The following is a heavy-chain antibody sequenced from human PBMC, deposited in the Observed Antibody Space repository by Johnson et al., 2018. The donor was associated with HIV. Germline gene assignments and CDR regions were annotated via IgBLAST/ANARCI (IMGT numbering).Heavy chain of an antibody. CDR2: MWYDGSNK. J-gene: IGHJ3*02. CDR3: TRHDVIVGATTVNYDAFDI. Sequence: TFSTYGMHWVRQAPGKGLEWVAVMWYDGSNKYYADSVKGRFTISRDNSKNTLYLQMNSLKTEDTAVYYCTRHDVIVGATTVNYDAFDIWGQGTMVTVSS. CDR1: TFSTYG. D-gene: IGHD1-26*01. V-gene: IGHV3-33*01.